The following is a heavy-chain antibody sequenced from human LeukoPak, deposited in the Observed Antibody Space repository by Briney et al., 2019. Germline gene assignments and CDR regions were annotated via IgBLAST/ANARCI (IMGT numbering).Heavy chain of an antibody. CDR3: ATVEMATITFDY. V-gene: IGHV4-30-4*07. CDR1: GYSISSGGYS. D-gene: IGHD5-24*01. CDR2: IYYSGST. J-gene: IGHJ4*02. Sequence: SETLSLTCTVSGYSISSGGYSWSWIRQPPGKGLEWIGYIYYSGSTYYNPSLKSRVTISVDTSKNQFSLKLSSVTAADTAVYYCATVEMATITFDYWGQGTLVTVSS.